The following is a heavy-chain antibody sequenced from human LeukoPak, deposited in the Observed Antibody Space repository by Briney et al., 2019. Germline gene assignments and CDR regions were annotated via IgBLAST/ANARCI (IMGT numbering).Heavy chain of an antibody. D-gene: IGHD1-26*01. CDR2: IIPIFGTA. Sequence: ASVKVSCKASGGTFSSYAISWVRQAPGQGLEWMGGIIPIFGTANYAQKFQGRVTITADESTSTAYTELSSLRSEDTAVYYCARDRGELLNDYWGQGTLVTVSS. J-gene: IGHJ4*02. CDR1: GGTFSSYA. CDR3: ARDRGELLNDY. V-gene: IGHV1-69*13.